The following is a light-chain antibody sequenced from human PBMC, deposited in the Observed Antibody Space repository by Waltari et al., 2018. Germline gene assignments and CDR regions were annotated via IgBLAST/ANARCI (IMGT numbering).Light chain of an antibody. CDR3: QQYYSTPRT. CDR2: WAS. Sequence: DIVMTQSPDSLPVSLGERATIHCKPSQGVVSSSSNMNYLAWYQQKPGQPPKLLIYWASTRESGVPYRFSGSGSGTDFTLTSSSLQAEDVAVYYCQQYYSTPRTFGQGTKVEIK. CDR1: QGVVSSSSNMNY. V-gene: IGKV4-1*01. J-gene: IGKJ1*01.